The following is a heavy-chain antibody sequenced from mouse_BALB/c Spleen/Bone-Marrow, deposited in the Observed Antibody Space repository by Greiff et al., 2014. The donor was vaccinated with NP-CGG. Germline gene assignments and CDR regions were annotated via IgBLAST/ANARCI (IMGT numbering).Heavy chain of an antibody. Sequence: QVQLQQPGAELVRPGSSVKISCKASGYALSSNWMNWVKQRPGQGLEWIGQIYPGDGDTDYNGKFQGKATPTADKSSSTAYMQLSSLTSEDSAVYFCARGDYRYGDFAMDYWGQGTSVTVSS. CDR1: GYALSSNW. J-gene: IGHJ4*01. CDR2: IYPGDGDT. V-gene: IGHV1-80*01. D-gene: IGHD2-12*01. CDR3: ARGDYRYGDFAMDY.